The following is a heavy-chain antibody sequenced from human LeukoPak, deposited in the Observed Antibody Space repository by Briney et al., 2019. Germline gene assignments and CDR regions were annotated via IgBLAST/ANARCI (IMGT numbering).Heavy chain of an antibody. D-gene: IGHD3-22*01. J-gene: IGHJ4*02. V-gene: IGHV3-21*01. CDR3: ARDLGYHYDSSGYFHY. CDR2: ISSSSSYI. Sequence: GGSLRLSCAASGFTFSSYSMNWVRQAPGKGLEWVSSISSSSSYIYYADSVKGRFTISRDNAKNSLYLQMNSLRAEDTAVYYCARDLGYHYDSSGYFHYWGQGTLVTVSS. CDR1: GFTFSSYS.